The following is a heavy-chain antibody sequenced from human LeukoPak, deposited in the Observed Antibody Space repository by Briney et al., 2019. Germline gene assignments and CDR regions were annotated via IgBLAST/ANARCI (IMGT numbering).Heavy chain of an antibody. CDR2: IKSKTDGGTT. J-gene: IGHJ4*02. CDR3: TAGLGKSDFDY. Sequence: GGSLRLSCAASGFSFTNAWMSWVRQAPGKGLEWVARIKSKTDGGTTDYAAPVKGRFTITTDDSKNTLYLQMNSLKTEDTAVYYCTAGLGKSDFDYWGQGTLVTVSS. V-gene: IGHV3-15*01. D-gene: IGHD7-27*01. CDR1: GFSFTNAW.